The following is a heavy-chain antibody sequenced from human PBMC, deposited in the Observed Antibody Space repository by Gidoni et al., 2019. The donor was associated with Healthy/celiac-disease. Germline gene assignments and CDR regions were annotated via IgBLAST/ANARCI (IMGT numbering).Heavy chain of an antibody. Sequence: EVQLVESGGGLVKPGGSLRLSCAASGFTFSSYSMNWVRQAPGKGLEWVSSISSSSSYIYYADSVKGRFTISRDNAKNSLYLQMNSLRAEDTAVYYCVCRGGLAAGTTGKQTWGQGTLVTVSS. V-gene: IGHV3-21*01. CDR2: ISSSSSYI. J-gene: IGHJ5*02. CDR3: VCRGGLAAGTTGKQT. D-gene: IGHD6-13*01. CDR1: GFTFSSYS.